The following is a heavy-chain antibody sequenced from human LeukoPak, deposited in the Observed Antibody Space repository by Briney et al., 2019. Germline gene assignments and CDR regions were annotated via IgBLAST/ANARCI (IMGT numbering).Heavy chain of an antibody. CDR1: GYTFTSYG. CDR3: ARDDCSGGSCYLAY. Sequence: ASVKVCCKASGYTFTSYGIRWVRQAARQGLEWMGWISAYNGNTNYAQKLQGRVTMTTDTSTSTAYMELRSLRSDDTAVYFCARDDCSGGSCYLAYWGQGTLVTVSS. CDR2: ISAYNGNT. J-gene: IGHJ4*02. D-gene: IGHD2-15*01. V-gene: IGHV1-18*01.